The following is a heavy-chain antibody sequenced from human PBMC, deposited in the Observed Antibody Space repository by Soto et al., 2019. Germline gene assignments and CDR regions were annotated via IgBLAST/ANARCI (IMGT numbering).Heavy chain of an antibody. CDR1: GFTVSSNY. Sequence: PGGSLRLSCAASGFTVSSNYMSWVRQAPGKGLEWVSVIYSGGSTYYADSVKGRFTISRDNSKNTLYLQMNSLRAPDTAMYYCARRDTVTSRAFDIWGQGTMVPVS. D-gene: IGHD4-17*01. CDR3: ARRDTVTSRAFDI. CDR2: IYSGGST. J-gene: IGHJ3*02. V-gene: IGHV3-66*04.